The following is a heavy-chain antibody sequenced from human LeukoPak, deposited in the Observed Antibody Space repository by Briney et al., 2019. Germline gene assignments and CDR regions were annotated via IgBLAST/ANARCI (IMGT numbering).Heavy chain of an antibody. V-gene: IGHV3-48*04. CDR1: GFTFSSYS. CDR2: ISSSSSTI. J-gene: IGHJ3*02. CDR3: ARAYCSGGSCYTEYAFDI. D-gene: IGHD2-15*01. Sequence: GGSLRLSCAASGFTFSSYSMNWVRQAPGKGLEWVSYISSSSSTIYYADSVKGRFTISRDNAKNSLYLQMNSLGAEDTAVYYCARAYCSGGSCYTEYAFDIWGQGTMVTVSS.